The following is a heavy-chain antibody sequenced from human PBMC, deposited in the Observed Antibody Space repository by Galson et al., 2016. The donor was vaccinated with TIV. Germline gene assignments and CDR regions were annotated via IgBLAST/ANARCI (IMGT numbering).Heavy chain of an antibody. J-gene: IGHJ3*02. V-gene: IGHV3-53*01. CDR1: GFSVSSNY. CDR2: IYSGGST. D-gene: IGHD5-24*01. CDR3: AYLGDGLDGFDI. Sequence: SLRLSCAASGFSVSSNYMSWVRQAPGKGLEWVSVIYSGGSTHYADSVKGRFTISRDNSKKMLYLQMNSLRVEDTAVYYCAYLGDGLDGFDIWGQGTMVTVSS.